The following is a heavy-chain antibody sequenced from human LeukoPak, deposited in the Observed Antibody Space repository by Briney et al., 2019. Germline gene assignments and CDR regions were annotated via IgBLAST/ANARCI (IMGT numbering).Heavy chain of an antibody. CDR2: VYHTGNT. J-gene: IGHJ5*02. CDR3: ALAAANWFDP. D-gene: IGHD6-13*01. Sequence: SETLSLTCAVSGGSITSANWWSWVRQSPGKGLEWIGEVYHTGNTNYNPSLNSRVSISLDTSKNQFSLRLTSVTAADTAVYYCALAAANWFDPWGQGTLVTVSS. CDR1: GGSITSANW. V-gene: IGHV4-4*02.